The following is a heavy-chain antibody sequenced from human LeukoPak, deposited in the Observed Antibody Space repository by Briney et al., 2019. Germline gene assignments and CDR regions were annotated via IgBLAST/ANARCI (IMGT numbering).Heavy chain of an antibody. CDR3: AKDRRGYYYYYMDV. V-gene: IGHV3-9*01. J-gene: IGHJ6*03. CDR2: ISWNSGSI. CDR1: GFTFDDYA. Sequence: GGSLRLSCAASGFTFDDYAMHWVRQAPGKGLEWVSGISWNSGSIGYADSVKGRFTISRDNAKNSLYLQMNSLRAEDPALYYCAKDRRGYYYYYMDVWGKGTTVTVSS.